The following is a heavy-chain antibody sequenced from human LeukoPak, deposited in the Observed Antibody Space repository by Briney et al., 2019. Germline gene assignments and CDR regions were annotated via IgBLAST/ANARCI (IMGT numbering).Heavy chain of an antibody. J-gene: IGHJ1*01. CDR1: GGSISSYY. Sequence: SETLSLTCTVSGGSISSYYWSWIRQPAGKGLEWIGRIYTSGSTNYNPSLKSRVTMSIATSKNQFSLSLRSVTAADTAVYYCARENYYDTSDWGQGTPVTVSS. CDR3: ARENYYDTSD. D-gene: IGHD3-22*01. V-gene: IGHV4-4*07. CDR2: IYTSGST.